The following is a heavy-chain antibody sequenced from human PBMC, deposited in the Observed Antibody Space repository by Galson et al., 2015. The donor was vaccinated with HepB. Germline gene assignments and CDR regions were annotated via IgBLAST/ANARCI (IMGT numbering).Heavy chain of an antibody. CDR1: GFTFSNHA. V-gene: IGHV3-23*01. Sequence: SLRLSCAASGFTFSNHAMSWVRQAPGKGLEWVSSMSGSGGSRYNADSVKGRFTISRDNSKNMVYLQMDSLRAEDTAVYYCAKGDGTPTFKYYYYYLDVWGTGTTVTVSS. D-gene: IGHD1-7*01. CDR2: MSGSGGSR. J-gene: IGHJ6*03. CDR3: AKGDGTPTFKYYYYYLDV.